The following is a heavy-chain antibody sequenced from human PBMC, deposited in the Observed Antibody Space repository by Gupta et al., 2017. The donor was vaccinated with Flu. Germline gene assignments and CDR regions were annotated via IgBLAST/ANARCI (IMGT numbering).Heavy chain of an antibody. Sequence: WVRQAPGKGLVWVSRINSDGNTTTYADSVKGRFTISRDNAKSTLYLQMNSLRAEDTAVYFCARVYGGNTPFDYWGQGTLVIVSS. J-gene: IGHJ4*02. CDR3: ARVYGGNTPFDY. D-gene: IGHD2-15*01. CDR2: INSDGNTT. V-gene: IGHV3-74*01.